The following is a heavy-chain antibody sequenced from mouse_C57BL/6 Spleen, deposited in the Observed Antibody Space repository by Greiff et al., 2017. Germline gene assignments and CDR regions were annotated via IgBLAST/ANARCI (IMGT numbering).Heavy chain of an antibody. V-gene: IGHV1-55*01. CDR2: IYPGSGSP. J-gene: IGHJ1*03. D-gene: IGHD5-2*01. CDR1: GYTFTSYW. Sequence: VQLQQPGAELVQPGASVKMSCKASGYTFTSYWITWVKQRPGQGLEWIGDIYPGSGSPNYNEKFKRKATLTVDTSSSTAYMQLSSLTSEDSAVYYCARSGIRTSYWYVDVWGTGTTVTVSS. CDR3: ARSGIRTSYWYVDV.